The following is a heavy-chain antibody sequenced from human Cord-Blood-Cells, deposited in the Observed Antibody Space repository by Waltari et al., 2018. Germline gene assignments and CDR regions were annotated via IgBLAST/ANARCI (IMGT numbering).Heavy chain of an antibody. CDR3: ASQDYYGSGSYYNAFDI. D-gene: IGHD3-10*01. J-gene: IGHJ3*02. CDR2: IYYSGST. V-gene: IGHV4-31*03. Sequence: QVQLQESGPGLVKPSQTLSLTCTVSGGSISSGGYYWSWIRQPPGKGLEWIGYIYYSGSTYYNPSLKSRVTISVDTSKNQFSLKLSSVTAADTAVYYCASQDYYGSGSYYNAFDIWGQGTMVTVSS. CDR1: GGSISSGGYY.